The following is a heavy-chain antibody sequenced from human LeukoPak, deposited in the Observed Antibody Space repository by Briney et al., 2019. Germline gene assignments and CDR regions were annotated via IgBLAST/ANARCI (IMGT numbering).Heavy chain of an antibody. CDR2: IKYDGSEK. J-gene: IGHJ4*02. CDR1: GFTFNIYW. Sequence: GGSLRLSCAASGFTFNIYWMSWVRQAPGKGLEWVANIKYDGSEKFYLDSVKGRFTISRDNAKNSVYLQMNSLRVEDTAVYYCVPGSHWGQGTLVTVSS. V-gene: IGHV3-7*02. CDR3: VPGSH. D-gene: IGHD3-10*01.